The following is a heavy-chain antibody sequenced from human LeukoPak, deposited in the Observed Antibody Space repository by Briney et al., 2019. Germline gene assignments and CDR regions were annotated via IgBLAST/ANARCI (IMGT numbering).Heavy chain of an antibody. V-gene: IGHV4-34*01. J-gene: IGHJ5*02. CDR2: VNHSGTT. Sequence: SETLSLTCAVYDGLFSGYYWSWIRQPPGMGLEWIGEVNHSGTTNYNPSLKSRATISVDTSKSQFSLKLTSVTAADTAVYYCVRVPDCSTTSCYTLGWLDPWGQGTLVTVSS. CDR1: DGLFSGYY. D-gene: IGHD2-2*02. CDR3: VRVPDCSTTSCYTLGWLDP.